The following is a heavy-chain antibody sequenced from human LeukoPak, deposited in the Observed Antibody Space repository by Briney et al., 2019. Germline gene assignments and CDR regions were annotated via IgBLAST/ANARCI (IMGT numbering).Heavy chain of an antibody. CDR3: AKAQSARVVPAAINY. CDR1: GFTFSSYS. CDR2: ISSSSSTI. Sequence: GGSLRLSCAASGFTFSSYSMNWVRQAPGKGLEWVSYISSSSSTIYYADSVKGRFTISRDNSKNTLYLQMNSLRAEDTAVYYCAKAQSARVVPAAINYWGQGTLVTVSS. J-gene: IGHJ4*02. V-gene: IGHV3-48*01. D-gene: IGHD2-2*02.